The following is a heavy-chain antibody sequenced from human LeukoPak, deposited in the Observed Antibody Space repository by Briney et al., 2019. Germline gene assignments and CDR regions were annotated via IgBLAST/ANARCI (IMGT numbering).Heavy chain of an antibody. V-gene: IGHV3-23*01. D-gene: IGHD1-26*01. CDR2: ISGSGGST. CDR1: GFTFSSYA. J-gene: IGHJ3*02. Sequence: GGSLRLSCAASGFTFSSYAMSWVRQAPGKGLEWVSAISGSGGSTYYADSVKGRFTISRDKSKNTLYLQMNSLRAEDTAVYYCVRLKGSIVGAFDAFDIWGQGTMVTVSS. CDR3: VRLKGSIVGAFDAFDI.